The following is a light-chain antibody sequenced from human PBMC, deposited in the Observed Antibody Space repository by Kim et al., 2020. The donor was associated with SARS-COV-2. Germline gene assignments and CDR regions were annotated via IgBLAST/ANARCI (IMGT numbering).Light chain of an antibody. Sequence: DIQMTQSPSSVSASIGDRVTITCQASQDINNYLNWYQQKPGEAPKLLIYDASNLETGVPSRFSGSGFGTQFTFTISGLHPEDAATYCCQQYDDLRTFGGGTKVDIK. CDR1: QDINNY. CDR3: QQYDDLRT. J-gene: IGKJ4*01. V-gene: IGKV1-33*01. CDR2: DAS.